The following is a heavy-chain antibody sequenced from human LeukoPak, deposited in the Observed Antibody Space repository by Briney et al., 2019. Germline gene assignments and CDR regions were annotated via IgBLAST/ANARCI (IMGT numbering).Heavy chain of an antibody. CDR1: GGSISSYY. CDR2: IYFSGST. CDR3: ARTSHPHDSSWLFDY. Sequence: PSETLSLTCTVSGGSISSYYWSWIRQPPGKGLEWIGYIYFSGSTNYNPSLKSRVTISVDTSRNQFSLQLSSVTAADTAVYYCARTSHPHDSSWLFDYWGQGTLVTVSS. J-gene: IGHJ4*02. V-gene: IGHV4-59*01. D-gene: IGHD6-13*01.